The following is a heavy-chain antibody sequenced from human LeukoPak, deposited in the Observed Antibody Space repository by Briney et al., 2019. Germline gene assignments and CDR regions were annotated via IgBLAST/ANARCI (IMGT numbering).Heavy chain of an antibody. CDR1: GGSFSGYY. CDR3: ARGHVGSYAYYYYYGMDV. D-gene: IGHD2-8*01. CDR2: INHSEST. Sequence: SETLSLTCAVYGGSFSGYYWSWIRQPPKKGLEWIGEINHSESTNYNPSLKSRVTISVDTSKNQFSLKVGSVTAADTAVYYCARGHVGSYAYYYYYGMDVWGQWTTVTVS. J-gene: IGHJ6*02. V-gene: IGHV4-34*01.